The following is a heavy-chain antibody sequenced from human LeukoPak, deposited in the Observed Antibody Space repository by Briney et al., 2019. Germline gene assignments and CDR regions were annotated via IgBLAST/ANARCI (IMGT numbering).Heavy chain of an antibody. CDR1: GFTFSSYG. CDR3: AREWAIAAAVGSFDY. V-gene: IGHV3-33*01. J-gene: IGHJ4*02. CDR2: IWYDGSNK. D-gene: IGHD6-13*01. Sequence: GRSLRLSCAASGFTFSSYGMHWVRQAPGKGLEWVAVIWYDGSNKYYADSVKGRFTISRDNSKNTLYLQMNSLRAEDTAVYYCAREWAIAAAVGSFDYWGQGTLVTVSS.